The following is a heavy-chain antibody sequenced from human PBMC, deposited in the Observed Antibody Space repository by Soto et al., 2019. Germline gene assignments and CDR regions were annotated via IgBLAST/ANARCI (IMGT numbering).Heavy chain of an antibody. J-gene: IGHJ4*02. CDR3: ARDGNLSSSYGDFDY. V-gene: IGHV1-69*01. Sequence: QVELVQSGAEVKKPGSSVRVSCKASGGAFNNYGFTWVRQASGQGLEWMGQIIPLFSTTHYAQKFQGRVSITADGSTSTVLMELSSLTSEDTAVYYCARDGNLSSSYGDFDYWGQGTLVIVSS. CDR2: IIPLFSTT. D-gene: IGHD6-6*01. CDR1: GGAFNNYG.